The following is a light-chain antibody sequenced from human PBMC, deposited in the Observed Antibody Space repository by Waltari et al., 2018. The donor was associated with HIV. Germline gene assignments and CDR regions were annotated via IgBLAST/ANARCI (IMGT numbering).Light chain of an antibody. CDR1: SSNIGSNT. CDR3: AALDVSRNAGV. J-gene: IGLJ2*01. CDR2: RNN. Sequence: QSVLTQPLSASGTPGQRVATSCSGSSSNIGSNTITWYQQPSGAAAEVRINRNNRRPPGVPDRFAGTKSGSTGALAISGLESEDDAGCYCAALDVSRNAGVFGGGTKLTVL. V-gene: IGLV1-44*01.